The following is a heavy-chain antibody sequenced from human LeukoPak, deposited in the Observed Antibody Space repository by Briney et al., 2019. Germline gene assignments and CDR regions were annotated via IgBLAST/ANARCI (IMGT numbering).Heavy chain of an antibody. CDR3: EGGDY. Sequence: GSLRLSCAASGFSVSSNYLSWVRQAPGKGLEWVSVIYGGGTTHYADSGKGRFTISRDNSKNTLYLQMNSLRAEDTAVYYCEGGDYWGQGTLVTVSS. CDR1: GFSVSSNY. J-gene: IGHJ4*02. D-gene: IGHD2-15*01. V-gene: IGHV3-66*01. CDR2: IYGGGTT.